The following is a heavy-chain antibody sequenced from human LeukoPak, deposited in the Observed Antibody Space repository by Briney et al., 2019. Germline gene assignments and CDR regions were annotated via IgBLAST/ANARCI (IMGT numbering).Heavy chain of an antibody. D-gene: IGHD2-21*01. Sequence: PSETLSLTCNVSGXSISGHYWTWIRQPPGKGLEFIGFIYYSGATNYNPSLKSRVTISVDTSKNQFSLSLSSVTAADTAVYYCARARDGPLRYSDYWGQGTLVTVSS. CDR2: IYYSGAT. CDR1: GXSISGHY. J-gene: IGHJ4*02. V-gene: IGHV4-59*08. CDR3: ARARDGPLRYSDY.